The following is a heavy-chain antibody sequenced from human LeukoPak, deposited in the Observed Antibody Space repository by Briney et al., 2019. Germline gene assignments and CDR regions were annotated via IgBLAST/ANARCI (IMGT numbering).Heavy chain of an antibody. V-gene: IGHV1-18*01. D-gene: IGHD3-22*01. J-gene: IGHJ5*02. Sequence: ASVKVSCKASGYTFNSYGIIWVRQAPGQGLEWMGWISTYNGNTNYAQKFEGRVTMTTDTPTSTAYMELRSLTSDDTAVYYCARVMIAGPYNWFDPWGQGTLVTVSS. CDR2: ISTYNGNT. CDR1: GYTFNSYG. CDR3: ARVMIAGPYNWFDP.